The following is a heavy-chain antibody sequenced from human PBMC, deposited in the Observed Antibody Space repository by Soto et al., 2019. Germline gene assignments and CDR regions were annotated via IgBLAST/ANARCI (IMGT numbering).Heavy chain of an antibody. CDR2: INHSGST. J-gene: IGHJ6*02. D-gene: IGHD3-10*01. CDR1: GGSFSGYY. CDR3: ARAPGWYGSGRGGMDV. V-gene: IGHV4-34*01. Sequence: QVQLQQWGAGLLKPSETLSLTCAVYGGSFSGYYWSWIRQPPGKGLEWIGEINHSGSTNYNPSLKSRVTISVDTSKNQFSLKLSSVTAADTAVYYCARAPGWYGSGRGGMDVWGQGTTVTVSS.